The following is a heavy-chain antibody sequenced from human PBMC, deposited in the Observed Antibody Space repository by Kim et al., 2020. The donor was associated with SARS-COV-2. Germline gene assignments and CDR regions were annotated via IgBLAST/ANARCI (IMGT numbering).Heavy chain of an antibody. CDR1: RFIFSNYG. J-gene: IGHJ3*02. D-gene: IGHD6-19*01. V-gene: IGHV3-7*01. CDR3: ARCNGGSGCRLPIGAFDI. CDR2: VSRSGDER. Sequence: GGSLRLSCAASRFIFSNYGMNWVRQAPGKGLEWVASVSRSGDERYYVDSVKGRFTISRDNGRNSLFLQMDSVRDEDTAVYYCARCNGGSGCRLPIGAFDIWGEGTTVIVSP.